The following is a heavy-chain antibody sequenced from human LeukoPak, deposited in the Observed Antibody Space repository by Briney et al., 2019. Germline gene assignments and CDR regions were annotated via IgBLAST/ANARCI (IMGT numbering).Heavy chain of an antibody. V-gene: IGHV4-39*07. Sequence: SETLSLTCSVSGGSISSSSYYWGWIRQPPGKGLEWIGYIYHSGSTYYNPSLKSRVTISVDRSKNQFSLKLSSVTAADTAVYYCARAAITMIVVAKGGYYFDYWGQGTLVTVSS. D-gene: IGHD3-22*01. CDR3: ARAAITMIVVAKGGYYFDY. J-gene: IGHJ4*02. CDR1: GGSISSSSYY. CDR2: IYHSGST.